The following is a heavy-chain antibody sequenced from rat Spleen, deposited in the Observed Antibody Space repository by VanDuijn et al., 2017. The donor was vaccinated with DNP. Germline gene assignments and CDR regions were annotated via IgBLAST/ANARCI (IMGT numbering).Heavy chain of an antibody. CDR3: ARRGYYGSYWYFDF. D-gene: IGHD1-6*01. V-gene: IGHV5-25*01. J-gene: IGHJ1*01. CDR2: ISPSGGST. CDR1: GFTFSNYY. Sequence: EVQLVESGGGLVQPGRSMKLSCAASGFTFSNYYMAWVRQAPTKGLEWVAAISPSGGSTYYRDSVKGRFTISRDNAKSTLYLQMDSLRSEDTATYYCARRGYYGSYWYFDFWGPGTMVTVSS.